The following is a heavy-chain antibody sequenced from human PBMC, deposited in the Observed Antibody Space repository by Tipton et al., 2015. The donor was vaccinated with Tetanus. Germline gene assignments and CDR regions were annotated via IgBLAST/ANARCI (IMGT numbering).Heavy chain of an antibody. Sequence: QLVQSGGEVKKPGASVKVSCRASGYTFTSYGITWVRQAPGQGLEWMGWISAYNGDANYAQQLQGRVTMTTDKSTSTTYMELRSLRSDDTAVYYCARDYCNSISCFLYDSWGQGTLVTVSS. CDR1: GYTFTSYG. CDR2: ISAYNGDA. J-gene: IGHJ5*01. CDR3: ARDYCNSISCFLYDS. V-gene: IGHV1-18*01. D-gene: IGHD2/OR15-2a*01.